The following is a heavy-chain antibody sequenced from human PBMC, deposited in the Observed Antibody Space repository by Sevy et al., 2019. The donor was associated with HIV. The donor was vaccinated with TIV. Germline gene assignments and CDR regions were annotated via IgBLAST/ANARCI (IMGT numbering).Heavy chain of an antibody. V-gene: IGHV1-18*01. CDR2: ISAYNGNT. Sequence: ASVKVSCKASGYTFTSYGISWVRQAPGQGLEWMGWISAYNGNTNYAQKLQGRVTMTTDTSTSKAYMELRSLRSDDTAVYYCAKLRDYDRGGAFDYWGQGTLVTVSS. CDR3: AKLRDYDRGGAFDY. J-gene: IGHJ4*02. D-gene: IGHD3-22*01. CDR1: GYTFTSYG.